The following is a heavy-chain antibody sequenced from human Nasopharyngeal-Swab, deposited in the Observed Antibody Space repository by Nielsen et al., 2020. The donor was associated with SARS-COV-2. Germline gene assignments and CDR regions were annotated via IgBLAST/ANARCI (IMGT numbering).Heavy chain of an antibody. CDR2: INSDGSST. CDR1: GFTFSSYW. J-gene: IGHJ4*02. CDR3: ARHIGGRVSGWTY. V-gene: IGHV3-74*01. D-gene: IGHD6-19*01. Sequence: GESLKISCAASGFTFSSYWMHWVRQAPGKGLVWVSRINSDGSSTSYADSVKGRFTISRDNAKNTLYLQMNSLRAEDTAVYYCARHIGGRVSGWTYWGQGTLVTVSS.